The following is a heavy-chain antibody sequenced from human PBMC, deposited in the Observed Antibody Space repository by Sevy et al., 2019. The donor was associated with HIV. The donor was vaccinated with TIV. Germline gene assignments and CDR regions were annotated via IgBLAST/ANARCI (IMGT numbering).Heavy chain of an antibody. J-gene: IGHJ4*02. Sequence: GGSLRLSCAASGFTFSSYGMHWVRQAPGKGLEWVAVIWYDGSNKYYADSVKGRFTISRDNSKNTLYLQMNSLRAEDTAVYYCARGDFFTPYYFDYWGQGTLVTVSS. CDR3: ARGDFFTPYYFDY. CDR2: IWYDGSNK. D-gene: IGHD3-3*01. CDR1: GFTFSSYG. V-gene: IGHV3-33*01.